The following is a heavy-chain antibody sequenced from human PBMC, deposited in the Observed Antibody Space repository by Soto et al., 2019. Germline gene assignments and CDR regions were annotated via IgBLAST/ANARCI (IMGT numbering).Heavy chain of an antibody. CDR2: IWYDGSNK. CDR1: GFTFSSYG. CDR3: ARVEGYCSGGSCSFMDV. D-gene: IGHD2-15*01. Sequence: QVQLVESGGGVVQPGRSLRLSCAASGFTFSSYGMHWVRQAPGKGLEWVVVIWYDGSNKYYADSVKGRFTISRDNSKNTLYLQMNSLRAEDTAVYYCARVEGYCSGGSCSFMDVWGQGTTVTVSS. V-gene: IGHV3-33*01. J-gene: IGHJ6*02.